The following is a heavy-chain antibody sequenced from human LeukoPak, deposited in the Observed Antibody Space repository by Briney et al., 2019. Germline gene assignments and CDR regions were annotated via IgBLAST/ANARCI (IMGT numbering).Heavy chain of an antibody. Sequence: SVKVSCKASGYSFINYYVHWVRQAPGQGLERMGGIIPIFGTANYAQKFQGRVTITADKSTSTAYMELSSLRSEDTAVYYCARGRTRIAVAGTDAFDIWGQGTMVTVSS. CDR1: GYSFINYY. D-gene: IGHD6-19*01. CDR3: ARGRTRIAVAGTDAFDI. J-gene: IGHJ3*02. V-gene: IGHV1-69*06. CDR2: IIPIFGTA.